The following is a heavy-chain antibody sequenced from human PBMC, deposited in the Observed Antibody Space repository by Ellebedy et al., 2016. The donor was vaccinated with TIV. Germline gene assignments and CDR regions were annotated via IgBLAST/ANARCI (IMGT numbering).Heavy chain of an antibody. CDR2: IWYDGSNK. J-gene: IGHJ4*02. CDR1: GFTFSSYG. V-gene: IGHV3-33*01. CDR3: ARWRRQQSEHDY. D-gene: IGHD1/OR15-1a*01. Sequence: GESLKISCAASGFTFSSYGMHWVRQAPGKGLEWVAVIWYDGSNKYYADSVKGRFTISRDNSQNTLSLQMNSLRAEDTAVYYCARWRRQQSEHDYWGQGTLVTVSS.